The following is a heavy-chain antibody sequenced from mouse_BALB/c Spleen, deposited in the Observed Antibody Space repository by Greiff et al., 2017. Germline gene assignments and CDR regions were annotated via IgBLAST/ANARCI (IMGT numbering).Heavy chain of an antibody. Sequence: QVQLQQSGAELARPGASVKMSCKASGYTFTSYTMHWVKQRPGQGLEWIGYINPSSGYTNYNQKFKDKATLTADKSSSTAYMQLSSLTSEDSAVYYCAGSYCGSLPYAMDYWGQGTSVTVSS. CDR1: GYTFTSYT. CDR3: AGSYCGSLPYAMDY. D-gene: IGHD1-1*01. V-gene: IGHV1-4*01. CDR2: INPSSGYT. J-gene: IGHJ4*01.